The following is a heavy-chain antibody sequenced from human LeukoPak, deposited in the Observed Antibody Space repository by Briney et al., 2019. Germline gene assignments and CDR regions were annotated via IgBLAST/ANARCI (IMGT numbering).Heavy chain of an antibody. Sequence: PGGSLRLSCAASGFTFSAFTMHWVRQAPGKGLEWVAFISYDGNNKDSADSVKGRFTISRDNSKNTLYLQMNSLRPEDTAVYYCARAEPIEYGWGQGTMVTVSS. J-gene: IGHJ3*01. CDR3: ARAEPIEYG. CDR2: ISYDGNNK. CDR1: GFTFSAFT. V-gene: IGHV3-30-3*01.